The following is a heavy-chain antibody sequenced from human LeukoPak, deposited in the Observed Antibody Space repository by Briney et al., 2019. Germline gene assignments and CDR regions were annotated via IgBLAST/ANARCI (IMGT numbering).Heavy chain of an antibody. J-gene: IGHJ3*02. CDR3: ARRPPFPGVVLIDAFDI. D-gene: IGHD3-3*01. CDR2: IDYSGST. V-gene: IGHV4-39*01. Sequence: PSETLSLTCTVSGGSISSSSYYWGWIRQPPGKGLEWIGSIDYSGSTYYNPSLKSRVTISVDTSKRQFSLMLTSVTAADTAVYYCARRPPFPGVVLIDAFDIWGQGTTVTVSS. CDR1: GGSISSSSYY.